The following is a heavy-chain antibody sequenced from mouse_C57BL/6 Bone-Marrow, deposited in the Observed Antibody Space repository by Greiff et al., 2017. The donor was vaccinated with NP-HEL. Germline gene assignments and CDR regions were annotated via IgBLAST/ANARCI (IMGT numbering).Heavy chain of an antibody. D-gene: IGHD2-4*01. CDR2: INPNNGGT. CDR3: ARSRDYDYPYWYFDV. CDR1: GYTFTDYY. Sequence: EVKLQQSGPELVKPGASVKISCKASGYTFTDYYMNWVKQSHGKSLEWIGDINPNNGGTSYNQKFKGKATLTVDKSSSTAYMELRSLTSEDSAVYYCARSRDYDYPYWYFDVWGTGTTVTVSS. J-gene: IGHJ1*03. V-gene: IGHV1-26*01.